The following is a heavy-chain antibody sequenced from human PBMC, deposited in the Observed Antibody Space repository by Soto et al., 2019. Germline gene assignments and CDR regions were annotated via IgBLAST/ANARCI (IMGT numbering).Heavy chain of an antibody. D-gene: IGHD3-22*01. CDR3: ARGYYYDSSGYYALGYFDY. V-gene: IGHV4-34*01. Sequence: SETLSLTCAVYGGSFSGYYWSWIRQPPGKGLEWIGEINHSGSTNYNPSLKSRVTISVDTSKNQFSLKLSSVTAADTAVYYCARGYYYDSSGYYALGYFDYWGQGTLVTVSS. CDR2: INHSGST. J-gene: IGHJ4*02. CDR1: GGSFSGYY.